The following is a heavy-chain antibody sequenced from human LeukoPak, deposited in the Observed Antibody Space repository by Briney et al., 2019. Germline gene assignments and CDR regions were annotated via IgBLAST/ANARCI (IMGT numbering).Heavy chain of an antibody. D-gene: IGHD1-26*01. CDR1: GYTFSSYY. Sequence: ASVKVSCKASGYTFSSYYMHWVRQAPGQGLEWMGVINPSGGSTSYAQKFQGRVTMTRDTSTSTVYMELSSLRSEDTAVYYCARGGEHSGSYYQSNPFDYWGQGTLVTVSS. V-gene: IGHV1-46*01. J-gene: IGHJ4*02. CDR3: ARGGEHSGSYYQSNPFDY. CDR2: INPSGGST.